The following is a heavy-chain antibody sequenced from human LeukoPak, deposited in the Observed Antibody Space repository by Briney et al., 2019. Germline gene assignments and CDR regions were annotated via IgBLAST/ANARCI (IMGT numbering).Heavy chain of an antibody. Sequence: GGSLRLSCAASGFTFSSYDMSWVRQAPGKGLEWVSAISGSGRSTYYADSVKGRFTISRDNSKNTLYLQMNSLRAEDTAVYYCARGIAEFDYWGQGTLVTVSS. CDR1: GFTFSSYD. V-gene: IGHV3-23*01. J-gene: IGHJ4*02. CDR3: ARGIAEFDY. CDR2: ISGSGRST. D-gene: IGHD6-13*01.